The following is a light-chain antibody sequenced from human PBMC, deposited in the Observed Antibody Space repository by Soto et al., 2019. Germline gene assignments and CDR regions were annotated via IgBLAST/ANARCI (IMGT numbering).Light chain of an antibody. Sequence: EIVMTQSPDTLSVSPGERATLTCRAGQSVSSSYLAWYQQKPGQAPRLLIYDASTRATGVPARFSGSGSGTEFTLTISSLQSEDFAVYYCQQYNDWPRTFGQGTRLEI. V-gene: IGKV3-15*01. CDR1: QSVSSSY. CDR3: QQYNDWPRT. CDR2: DAS. J-gene: IGKJ5*01.